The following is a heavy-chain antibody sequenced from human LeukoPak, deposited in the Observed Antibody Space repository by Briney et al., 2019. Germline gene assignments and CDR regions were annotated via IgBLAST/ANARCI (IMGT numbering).Heavy chain of an antibody. V-gene: IGHV4-34*01. CDR3: ARGRPNYDSSGYRVGPIFDY. Sequence: SETLSLTCAVYGGSFSGYYWSWIRQPPGKGLEWIGEINHSGSTNYNPSLKSRVTISVDTSKNQFSLKLSSVTAADTAVYYCARGRPNYDSSGYRVGPIFDYGGQGTLVTVSS. CDR1: GGSFSGYY. D-gene: IGHD3-22*01. CDR2: INHSGST. J-gene: IGHJ4*02.